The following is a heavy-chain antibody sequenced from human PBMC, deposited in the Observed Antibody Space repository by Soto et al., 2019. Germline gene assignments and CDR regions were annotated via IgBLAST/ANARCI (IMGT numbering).Heavy chain of an antibody. CDR3: ARDIPYSSSWFDP. J-gene: IGHJ5*02. CDR2: ISSSSTI. V-gene: IGHV3-48*01. Sequence: GGSLRLSCAASGFTFSSYSMNWVRQAPGKGLEWVSYISSSSTIYYADSVKGRFTISRDNAKNSLYLQMNSLRAEDTAVYYCARDIPYSSSWFDPWGQGTLVTVSS. CDR1: GFTFSSYS. D-gene: IGHD6-13*01.